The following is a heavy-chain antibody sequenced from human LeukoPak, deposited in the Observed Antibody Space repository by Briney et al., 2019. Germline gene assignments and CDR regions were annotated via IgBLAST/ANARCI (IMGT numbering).Heavy chain of an antibody. CDR3: ATDAGHWFDP. CDR1: GFTFSSND. J-gene: IGHJ5*02. CDR2: IWYDGNNK. Sequence: GGSLRLSCAASGFTFSSNDMHWVRQAPGKGLEWVAVIWYDGNNKYHADSVKGRFTISRDNSKNTLFLQMNSLRAEDTAVYYCATDAGHWFDPWGQGTLVTVSS. V-gene: IGHV3-33*01.